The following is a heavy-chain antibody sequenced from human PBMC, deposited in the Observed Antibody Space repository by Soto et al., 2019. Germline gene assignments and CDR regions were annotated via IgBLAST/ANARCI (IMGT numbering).Heavy chain of an antibody. V-gene: IGHV3-23*01. CDR2: ISAGGDTT. J-gene: IGHJ4*02. CDR3: ARRV. CDR1: GFTFSNYP. Sequence: GGSLRLSCATSGFTFSNYPMNWVRQAPGKGLEWVSGISAGGDTTYYADSVKGRFTIFRDNSKNSVSLQMNSLRVEDTAVYYCARRVWGQGTLVTVSS.